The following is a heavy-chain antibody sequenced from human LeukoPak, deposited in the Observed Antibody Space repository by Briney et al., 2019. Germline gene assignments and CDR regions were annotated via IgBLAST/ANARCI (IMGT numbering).Heavy chain of an antibody. CDR2: INAGNGNT. V-gene: IGHV1-3*01. CDR3: ARARAYCSSTSCYTYYFDY. D-gene: IGHD2-2*02. Sequence: ASVKVSCKASGCTFTSYAMHWVRQAPGQRLEWMGWINAGNGNTKYSQKFQGRVTITRDTSASTAYMELSSLRSEDTAVYYCARARAYCSSTSCYTYYFDYWGQGTLVTVSS. J-gene: IGHJ4*02. CDR1: GCTFTSYA.